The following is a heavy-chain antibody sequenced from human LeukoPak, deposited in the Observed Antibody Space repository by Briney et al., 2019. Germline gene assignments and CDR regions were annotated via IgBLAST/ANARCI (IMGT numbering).Heavy chain of an antibody. J-gene: IGHJ4*02. CDR3: ARSEERYCSSTSCHLIDY. V-gene: IGHV3-20*04. Sequence: PGGSLRLSCAASGFTFDDYAMHWVRQAPGKGLEWVSGINWNGGSTGYADSVKGRFTISRDNAKNSLYLQMNSLRAEDTALYYCARSEERYCSSTSCHLIDYWGQGTLVTVSS. CDR1: GFTFDDYA. CDR2: INWNGGST. D-gene: IGHD2-2*01.